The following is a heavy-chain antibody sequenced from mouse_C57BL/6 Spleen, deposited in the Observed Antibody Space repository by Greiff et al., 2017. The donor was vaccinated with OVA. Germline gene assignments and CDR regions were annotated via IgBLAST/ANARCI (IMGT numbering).Heavy chain of an antibody. CDR2: IRNKANGYTT. V-gene: IGHV7-3*01. CDR1: GFTFTDYY. Sequence: EVKLVESGGGLVQPGGSLSLSCAASGFTFTDYYMSWVRQPPGKALEWLGFIRNKANGYTTEYSASVKGRFTISRDNYQSILYLQMNALRAEDSATYYCARYNNYDYDLWYFDVWGTGTTVTVSS. D-gene: IGHD2-4*01. CDR3: ARYNNYDYDLWYFDV. J-gene: IGHJ1*03.